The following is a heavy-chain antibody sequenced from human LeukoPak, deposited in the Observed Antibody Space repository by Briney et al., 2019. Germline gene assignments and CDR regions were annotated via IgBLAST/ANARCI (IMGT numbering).Heavy chain of an antibody. J-gene: IGHJ5*02. CDR1: GGPISSSSYY. CDR3: AKAGTTGIHHWFDP. V-gene: IGHV4-39*01. Sequence: SETLSLTCTVSGGPISSSSYYWGWIRQPPGKGLEWIGSIYYSGSTYYNPSLKSRVTISVDTSKNQFSLKLSSVTAADTAVYYCAKAGTTGIHHWFDPWGQGNLVTVSS. D-gene: IGHD1-1*01. CDR2: IYYSGST.